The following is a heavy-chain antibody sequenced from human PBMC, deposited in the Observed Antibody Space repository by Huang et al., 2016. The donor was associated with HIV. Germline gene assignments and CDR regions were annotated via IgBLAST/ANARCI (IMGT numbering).Heavy chain of an antibody. Sequence: QVQVVESGGGVVQPGGSLRLSCAASGFTSSSHGMHGCRQAPGKGVEWVAFIQYDGSNKYFADAVKGRFTMSRDNSKNTLYLQMNSLRGEDTAVYYCVKETVQWLVTYWGQGTLVTVSS. J-gene: IGHJ4*02. CDR3: VKETVQWLVTY. V-gene: IGHV3-30*02. CDR1: GFTSSSHG. CDR2: IQYDGSNK. D-gene: IGHD6-19*01.